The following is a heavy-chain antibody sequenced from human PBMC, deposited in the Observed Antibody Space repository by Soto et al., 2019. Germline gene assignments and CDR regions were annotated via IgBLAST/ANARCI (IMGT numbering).Heavy chain of an antibody. CDR1: EYTFTTYS. V-gene: IGHV1-46*03. CDR3: ARDLYSSSWYVRAFDM. J-gene: IGHJ3*02. CDR2: INPTSSTT. D-gene: IGHD6-13*01. Sequence: GASVKVSCKASEYTFTTYSLPWVRQAPGQGLEWMGIINPTSSTTSYAQKFQGRVTMTRDMSTSTVYMELSSLRSEDTAVYYCARDLYSSSWYVRAFDMWGQGTMVTVSS.